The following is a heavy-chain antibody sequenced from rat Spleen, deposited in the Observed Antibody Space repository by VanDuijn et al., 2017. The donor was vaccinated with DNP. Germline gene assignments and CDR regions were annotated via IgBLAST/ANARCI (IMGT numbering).Heavy chain of an antibody. V-gene: IGHV5-20*01. J-gene: IGHJ3*01. CDR3: VRDSRDYGSYADYFDY. CDR1: GLTLNDYY. CDR2: ITYDGGNI. D-gene: IGHD1-8*01. Sequence: EVQLVESGGDLVQPGRSLKLSCAVSGLTLNDYYMAWVRQAPTKGLEWVASITYDGGNIYYRDSVKGRFTISRDNATNTLYLQMNSLRSEDTASYYCVRDSRDYGSYADYFDYWGQGTLVTVSS.